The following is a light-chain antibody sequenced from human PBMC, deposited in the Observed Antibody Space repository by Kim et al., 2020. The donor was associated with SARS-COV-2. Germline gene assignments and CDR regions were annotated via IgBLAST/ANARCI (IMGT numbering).Light chain of an antibody. CDR1: ESVSNW. J-gene: IGKJ2*01. V-gene: IGKV1-5*03. CDR2: KAT. CDR3: QQYNGYPYT. Sequence: DVQMTQSPSTLSALVGDRVTMTCRASESVSNWVAWYQQKPGRAPKLLIFKATTLESGVPSRFSGSGSATEFSLTISSLHPDDFATYYCQQYNGYPYTFGQGTKVDIK.